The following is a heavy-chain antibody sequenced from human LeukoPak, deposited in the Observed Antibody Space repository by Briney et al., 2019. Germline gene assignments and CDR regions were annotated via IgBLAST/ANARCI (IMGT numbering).Heavy chain of an antibody. CDR3: ARHQHAGREHYYGIDV. D-gene: IGHD1-26*01. J-gene: IGHJ6*02. V-gene: IGHV4-59*08. CDR2: IFHTGNT. Sequence: SETLSLTCTVSGGSIGLYYWAWIRQPPGKGLEWIGYIFHTGNTNYNPSLKSRLTISVDTSRNQFSLRLSSVTAADTAVYYCARHQHAGREHYYGIDVWGQGTTVSVSS. CDR1: GGSIGLYY.